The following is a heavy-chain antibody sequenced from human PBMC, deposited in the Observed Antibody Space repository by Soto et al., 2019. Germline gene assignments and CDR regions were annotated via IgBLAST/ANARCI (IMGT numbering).Heavy chain of an antibody. Sequence: GASVKVYCRASGYTFTGYYMHWVRQAPGQGLEWMGWINPNSGGTNYAQKFQGRVTMTRDTSISTAYMELSRLRSDDTAVYYCARELIRYFDGMDVWGQGTTVTVSS. CDR1: GYTFTGYY. CDR3: ARELIRYFDGMDV. CDR2: INPNSGGT. J-gene: IGHJ6*02. V-gene: IGHV1-2*02. D-gene: IGHD3-9*01.